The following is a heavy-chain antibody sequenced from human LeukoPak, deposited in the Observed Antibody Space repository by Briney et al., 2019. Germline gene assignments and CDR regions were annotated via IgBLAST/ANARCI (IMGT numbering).Heavy chain of an antibody. D-gene: IGHD3-22*01. CDR1: GGSFSGYY. CDR2: INHSGST. J-gene: IGHJ5*02. V-gene: IGHV4-34*01. CDR3: ARTFYDSSGKDWFDP. Sequence: PSETLSLTCAVYGGSFSGYYWSWIRQPPGKGLEWIGEINHSGSTNYNPSLKSRVTISVDTSKNQFSLKLSSVTAADTAVYYCARTFYDSSGKDWFDPWGQGTLVTVSS.